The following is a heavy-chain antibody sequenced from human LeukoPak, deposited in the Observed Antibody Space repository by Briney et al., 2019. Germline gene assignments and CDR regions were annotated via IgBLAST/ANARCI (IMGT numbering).Heavy chain of an antibody. J-gene: IGHJ4*02. CDR1: GFTFSSYA. V-gene: IGHV3-49*04. D-gene: IGHD3-16*01. CDR3: TRDGGTLDY. CDR2: IRSKAFGGAT. Sequence: GGSLRLSCAASGFTFSSYAMSWVRQSPGKGLEWVSLIRSKAFGGATEYAASVKGRFAISRDDSKSIAYLQMNSLKTEDTAMYYCTRDGGTLDYWGQGTLVTVSS.